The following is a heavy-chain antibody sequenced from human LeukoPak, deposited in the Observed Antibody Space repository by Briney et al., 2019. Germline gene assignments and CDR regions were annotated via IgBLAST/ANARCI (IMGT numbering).Heavy chain of an antibody. J-gene: IGHJ4*01. CDR3: ARERGDREHRRFDY. CDR1: GFNISVHY. D-gene: IGHD3-10*01. V-gene: IGHV3-53*01. CDR2: TYARRGIT. Sequence: GGSLRLSCAASGFNISVHYISWVRQAPGKGPEWVSVTYARRGITFYADSVKGRFTSSRDNFKNMVHLQMDSLRVDDTAVYYGARERGDREHRRFDYWGPGAWVSVCS.